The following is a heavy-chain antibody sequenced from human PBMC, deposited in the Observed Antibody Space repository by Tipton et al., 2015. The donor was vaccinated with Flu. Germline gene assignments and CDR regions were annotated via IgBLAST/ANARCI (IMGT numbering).Heavy chain of an antibody. CDR3: ARVSPRRVTAIVVVMLPEGYFDY. CDR1: GGSFSGYY. CDR2: INHSGST. D-gene: IGHD3-22*01. J-gene: IGHJ4*02. Sequence: TLSLTCSVSGGSFSGYYWTWIRQPPGKGLEWIGGINHSGSTHYNSSLKSRVTMSVDSSKNQFSLHLSSVTAADTAVYYCARVSPRRVTAIVVVMLPEGYFDYWGQGTLAIVSS. V-gene: IGHV4-34*01.